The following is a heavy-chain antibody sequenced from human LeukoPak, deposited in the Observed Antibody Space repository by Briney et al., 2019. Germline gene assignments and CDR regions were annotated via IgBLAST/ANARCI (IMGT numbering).Heavy chain of an antibody. CDR2: IYTSGST. J-gene: IGHJ3*02. CDR1: GGSISSGSYY. Sequence: SETLSLTCTVSGGSISSGSYYWSWIRQPAGKGLEWIGRIYTSGSTNYNPSLKSRVTISVDTSKNQFSLKLSSVTAADTAVYYCARDFSAAFDIWGQGTMVTVSS. V-gene: IGHV4-61*02. CDR3: ARDFSAAFDI. D-gene: IGHD2/OR15-2a*01.